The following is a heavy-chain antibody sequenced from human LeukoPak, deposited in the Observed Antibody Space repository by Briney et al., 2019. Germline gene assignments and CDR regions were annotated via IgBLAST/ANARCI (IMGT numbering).Heavy chain of an antibody. D-gene: IGHD3-10*01. CDR2: ISAYNGNT. CDR1: GYTFTSYD. Sequence: ASVKVSCKASGYTFTSYDINWVRQATGQGLEWMGWISAYNGNTNYAQKLQGRVTMTTDTSTSTAYMELRSLRSDDTAVYYCARDFDPVTMVRGVIPPSGYWGQGTLVTVSS. J-gene: IGHJ4*02. CDR3: ARDFDPVTMVRGVIPPSGY. V-gene: IGHV1-18*01.